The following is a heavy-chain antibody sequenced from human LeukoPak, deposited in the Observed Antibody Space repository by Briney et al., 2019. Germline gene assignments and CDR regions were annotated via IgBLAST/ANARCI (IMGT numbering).Heavy chain of an antibody. D-gene: IGHD2/OR15-2a*01. CDR2: ISGNGNSA. V-gene: IGHV3-23*01. CDR1: GFTINDYG. J-gene: IGHJ4*02. Sequence: GGSLRLSCAASGFTINDYGMSWVRQAPGKGLEWLSHISGNGNSAHYADSVKGRFTISRDNSKNTAYLQMNSLRGEDTAVYYCAKDRGLGFYDDSGHHYWGQGTLVTVSS. CDR3: AKDRGLGFYDDSGHHY.